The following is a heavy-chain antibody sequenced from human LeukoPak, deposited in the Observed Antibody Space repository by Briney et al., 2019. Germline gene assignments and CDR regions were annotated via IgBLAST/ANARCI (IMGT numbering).Heavy chain of an antibody. Sequence: PGGSLRLSCAASGFTFSEYYMSWIRQAPGEGLGWVSYISSSGSTIYYADSVKGRFTISGDNAKNSLYLQMNSLRAEDTAVYYCAVGYYYDSSGYPVDYWGQGTLVTVSS. CDR1: GFTFSEYY. V-gene: IGHV3-11*01. D-gene: IGHD3-22*01. CDR3: AVGYYYDSSGYPVDY. CDR2: ISSSGSTI. J-gene: IGHJ4*02.